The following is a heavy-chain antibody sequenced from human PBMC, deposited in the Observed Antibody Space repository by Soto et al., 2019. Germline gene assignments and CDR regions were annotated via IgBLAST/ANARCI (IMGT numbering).Heavy chain of an antibody. CDR2: ISYDGTAK. D-gene: IGHD3-10*01. Sequence: QEQLVESGGGVMQPGRSLRLSCAGTGFSLHTYAMHWVRQAPGKGLEWVALISYDGTAKYYTGSVKGRFTISRDNSKNTRDVQMYSLRLEDTAVDYCARDGERGAGSYVWSVDLWGRGTLVTVSS. CDR1: GFSLHTYA. V-gene: IGHV3-30-3*01. J-gene: IGHJ2*01. CDR3: ARDGERGAGSYVWSVDL.